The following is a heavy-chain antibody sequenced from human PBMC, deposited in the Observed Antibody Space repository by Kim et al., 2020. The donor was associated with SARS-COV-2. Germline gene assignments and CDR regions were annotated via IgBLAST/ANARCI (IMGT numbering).Heavy chain of an antibody. CDR2: IYYSGST. J-gene: IGHJ5*02. CDR3: AREGYCSGGSCYSYWFDP. CDR1: GGSISSGGYY. Sequence: SETLSLTCTVSGGSISSGGYYWSWIRQHPGKGLEWIGYIYYSGSTYYNPSLKSRVTISVDTSKNQFSLKLSSVTAADTAVYYCAREGYCSGGSCYSYWFDPWGQGTLVTVSS. D-gene: IGHD2-15*01. V-gene: IGHV4-31*03.